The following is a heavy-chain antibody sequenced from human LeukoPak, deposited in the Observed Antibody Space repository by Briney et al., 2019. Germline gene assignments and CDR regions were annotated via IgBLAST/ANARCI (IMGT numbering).Heavy chain of an antibody. Sequence: GGSLRVSCVVSGFSFSDSYMTWIRQTPGKGLEWLAYISGSSSDIYYADSVKGRFTISRDNAKNSLFLQMNGLRPEDTALYYCATDPRLLIYWGHGTLVTVSS. CDR2: ISGSSSDI. CDR1: GFSFSDSY. V-gene: IGHV3-11*01. D-gene: IGHD2-21*01. CDR3: ATDPRLLIY. J-gene: IGHJ4*01.